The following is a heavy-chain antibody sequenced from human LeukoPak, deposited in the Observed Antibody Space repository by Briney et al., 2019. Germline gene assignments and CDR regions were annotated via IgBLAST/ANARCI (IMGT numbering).Heavy chain of an antibody. V-gene: IGHV3-48*03. D-gene: IGHD3-9*01. CDR3: ARDPLPYYDILTGYYSQPHYFDY. CDR2: ISSSGSTI. J-gene: IGHJ4*02. Sequence: GGSLRLSCAASGFTFSSYEMNWVRQAPGKGLEWVSYISSSGSTIYYADSVKGRFTISRDNAKNSLYLQMNSLRAEDTAVYYCARDPLPYYDILTGYYSQPHYFDYWGQGTLVTVSS. CDR1: GFTFSSYE.